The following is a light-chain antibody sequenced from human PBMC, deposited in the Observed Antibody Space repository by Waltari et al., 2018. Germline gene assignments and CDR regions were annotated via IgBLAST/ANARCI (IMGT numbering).Light chain of an antibody. V-gene: IGKV3-11*01. CDR2: DAS. CDR3: QQRRNWPLT. J-gene: IGKJ4*01. Sequence: SCRASQSVGTYLAWYQQRPGQSPRLLIYDASYRATGIPARFSGSGSETDFTLTISSLQPEDFAGYYCQQRRNWPLTFGGGTRVQI. CDR1: QSVGTY.